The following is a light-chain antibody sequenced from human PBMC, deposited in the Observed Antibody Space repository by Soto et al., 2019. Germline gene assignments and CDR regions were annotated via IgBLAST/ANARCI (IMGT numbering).Light chain of an antibody. J-gene: IGLJ1*01. CDR1: RNDIGGYDY. CDR3: SSYTRSSTYV. CDR2: DVN. Sequence: QSVLTQPASVSASPGQSITISCTGTRNDIGGYDYVSWYQQHPGKAPKLMIYDVNNRPSGVSDRFSVSKSGNTASLTISGLQAEDEADYYCSSYTRSSTYVFGTGTKLTVL. V-gene: IGLV2-14*03.